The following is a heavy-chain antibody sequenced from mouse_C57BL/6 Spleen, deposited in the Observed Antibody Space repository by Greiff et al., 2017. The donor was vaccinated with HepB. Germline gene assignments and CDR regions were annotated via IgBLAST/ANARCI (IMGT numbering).Heavy chain of an antibody. Sequence: VQLQQSGPELVKPGASVKISCKASGYAFSSSWMNWVKQRPGKGLEWIGRIYPGDGDTNYNGKFKGKATLTADKSSSTAYMQLSSLTSEDSAVYCCARECNYDAMDYWGQGTSVTVSS. CDR3: ARECNYDAMDY. V-gene: IGHV1-82*01. CDR1: GYAFSSSW. CDR2: IYPGDGDT. D-gene: IGHD2-1*01. J-gene: IGHJ4*01.